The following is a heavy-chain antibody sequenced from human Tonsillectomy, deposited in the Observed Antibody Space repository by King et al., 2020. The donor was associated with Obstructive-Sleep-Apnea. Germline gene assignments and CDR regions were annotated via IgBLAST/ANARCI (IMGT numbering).Heavy chain of an antibody. J-gene: IGHJ3*02. CDR1: GGSISNYY. Sequence: QLQESGPGLVKPSETLSLTCTVSGGSISNYYWSWIRQPPGKGLEWIGFIYYRGSTNYNPSLKSRVTISVDTSKNQFSLKLSSVTAADTAVYYCARDSQPLLFDGFVIWGHDTTVTVSS. D-gene: IGHD2-2*01. CDR3: ARDSQPLLFDGFVI. CDR2: IYYRGST. V-gene: IGHV4-59*01.